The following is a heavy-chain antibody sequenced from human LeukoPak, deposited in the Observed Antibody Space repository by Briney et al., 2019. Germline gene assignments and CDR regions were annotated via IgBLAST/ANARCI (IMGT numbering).Heavy chain of an antibody. J-gene: IGHJ4*02. CDR2: IDPRDSYT. V-gene: IGHV5-10-1*01. D-gene: IGHD2-2*01. Sequence: GESLKISCKGSGYSFTSYWISWVRQMPGKGLEWMGRIDPRDSYTNYSPSFQGHVTISADKSITTAYLQWSSLKASDTVMYYCARHDGIVPADFWGQGTLVTVSS. CDR3: ARHDGIVPADF. CDR1: GYSFTSYW.